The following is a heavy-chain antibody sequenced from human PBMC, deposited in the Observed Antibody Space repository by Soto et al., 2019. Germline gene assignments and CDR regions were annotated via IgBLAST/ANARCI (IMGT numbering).Heavy chain of an antibody. CDR2: ISQDGSVK. D-gene: IGHD6-13*01. J-gene: IGHJ6*02. CDR1: GIRISTYA. Sequence: QVQLVESGGGVVQPGRSLTVSCAASGIRISTYAMHWVRQAPRKGLEWVAVISQDGSVKYYADSVKGRFTISRDNPKNTLFLQMNSLGADDTAVYYCAGRQQNYYYYGMDVWGQGTTVTVSS. CDR3: AGRQQNYYYYGMDV. V-gene: IGHV3-30*03.